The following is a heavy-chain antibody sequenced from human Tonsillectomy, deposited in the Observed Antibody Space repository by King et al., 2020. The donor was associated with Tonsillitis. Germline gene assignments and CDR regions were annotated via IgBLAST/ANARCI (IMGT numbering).Heavy chain of an antibody. J-gene: IGHJ4*02. D-gene: IGHD2-2*01. CDR3: AKDRCVPFDY. CDR2: ISYDGSKK. Sequence: VQLVESGGGVVQPGRSLRLSCAASGFTFRSYGMHWVRQAPGKGLEWVAVISYDGSKKYYADSVKGRFTISRDDSKNTLHLQMNSLKPEDTAVYYCAKDRCVPFDYWGQGTLGTLSS. V-gene: IGHV3-30*18. CDR1: GFTFRSYG.